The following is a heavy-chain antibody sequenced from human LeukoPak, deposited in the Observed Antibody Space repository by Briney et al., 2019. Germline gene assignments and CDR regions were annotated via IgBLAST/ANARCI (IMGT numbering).Heavy chain of an antibody. Sequence: PSETLSLTCAVYGGSFSGYYWSWIRQPPGKGLEWIGEINHSGSTNYNPSLKSRVTISVDTSKNQFSLKLSSVTAADTAVYYCARRRWRLLLQNWFDPWGQGTLVTVSS. D-gene: IGHD3-22*01. CDR1: GGSFSGYY. CDR2: INHSGST. CDR3: ARRRWRLLLQNWFDP. J-gene: IGHJ5*02. V-gene: IGHV4-34*01.